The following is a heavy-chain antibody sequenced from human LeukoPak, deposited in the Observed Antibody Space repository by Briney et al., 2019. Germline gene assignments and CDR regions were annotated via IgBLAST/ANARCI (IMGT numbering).Heavy chain of an antibody. V-gene: IGHV1-2*02. J-gene: IGHJ4*02. Sequence: ASVKVSCKASGYTFTGYYMHWVRQAPGQGLEWMGWINPNSGGTNYAQKFQGRVTMTRDTSISTAYMELSRLRSDDTAVYYCATGYCSSTSCRELVFWGQGTLATVSS. CDR1: GYTFTGYY. D-gene: IGHD2-2*01. CDR2: INPNSGGT. CDR3: ATGYCSSTSCRELVF.